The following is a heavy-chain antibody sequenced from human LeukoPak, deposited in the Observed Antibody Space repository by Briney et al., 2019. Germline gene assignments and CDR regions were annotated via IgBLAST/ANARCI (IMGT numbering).Heavy chain of an antibody. CDR3: ARDYYGSGSYYNHFYGMDV. J-gene: IGHJ6*02. D-gene: IGHD3-10*01. V-gene: IGHV4-59*12. CDR1: GGSISSYY. CDR2: IYYSGST. Sequence: SETLSLTCTVSGGSISSYYWSWIRQPPGKGLEWIGYIYYSGSTNYNPSLESRVTISVDSSNNQFFLSLSSVTAADTAVYYCARDYYGSGSYYNHFYGMDVWGQGTTVIVSS.